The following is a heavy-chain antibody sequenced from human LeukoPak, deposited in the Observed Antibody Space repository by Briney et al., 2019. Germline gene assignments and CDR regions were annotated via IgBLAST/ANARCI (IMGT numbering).Heavy chain of an antibody. CDR2: IRSKANSYAT. Sequence: PGGSLRLSCAASGFTFSGSAVHWVRQASGKGLEWVGRIRSKANSYATAYAASVKGRFAISRDDSKNTAYLQMNSLKTEDTAVYYCTRHDVYDSSAQDYWGQGTLVTVSS. J-gene: IGHJ4*02. D-gene: IGHD3-22*01. CDR1: GFTFSGSA. CDR3: TRHDVYDSSAQDY. V-gene: IGHV3-73*01.